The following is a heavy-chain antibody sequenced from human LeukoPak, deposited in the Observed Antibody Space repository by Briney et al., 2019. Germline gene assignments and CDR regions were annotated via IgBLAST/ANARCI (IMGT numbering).Heavy chain of an antibody. CDR1: GYTFTGYY. D-gene: IGHD6-19*01. CDR2: INPNSGGT. CDR3: ASVAGTWGNDY. J-gene: IGHJ4*02. Sequence: ASVKVSCKASGYTFTGYYMHWVRQAPGQGLEWMGWINPNSGGTSYAQKFQGRVTMTRDTSISTAYMELSRLRSDDTAVYYCASVAGTWGNDYWGQGTLVTVSS. V-gene: IGHV1-2*02.